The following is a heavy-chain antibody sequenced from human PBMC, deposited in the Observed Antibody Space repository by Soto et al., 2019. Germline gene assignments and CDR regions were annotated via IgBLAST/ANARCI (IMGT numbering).Heavy chain of an antibody. J-gene: IGHJ4*02. V-gene: IGHV4-30-4*01. CDR2: IYYSGST. D-gene: IGHD3-3*01. Sequence: SETLSLTCTVSGGSISSGDYYWSWIRQPPGKGLEWIGYIYYSGSTYYNPSLKSRVTISVDTSKNQFSLKLSSVTAADTAVYYCARSLEFWCFDYWGQGTLVTVSS. CDR3: ARSLEFWCFDY. CDR1: GGSISSGDYY.